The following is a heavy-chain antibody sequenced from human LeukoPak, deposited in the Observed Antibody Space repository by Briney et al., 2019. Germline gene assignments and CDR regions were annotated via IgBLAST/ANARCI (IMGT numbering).Heavy chain of an antibody. CDR1: GFTFSSYS. CDR3: ARTTYGDYVVWFDP. D-gene: IGHD4-17*01. J-gene: IGHJ5*02. V-gene: IGHV3-21*01. CDR2: ISSSSYI. Sequence: GGSLRLSCAASGFTFSSYSMNWVRQAPGKGLEWVSSISSSSYIYYADSVKGRFTISRDNAKNSLYLQMNSLRAEDTAVYYCARTTYGDYVVWFDPWGQGTLVTVSS.